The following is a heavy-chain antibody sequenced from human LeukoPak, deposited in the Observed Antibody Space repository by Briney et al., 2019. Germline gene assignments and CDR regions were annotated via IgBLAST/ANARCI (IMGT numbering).Heavy chain of an antibody. J-gene: IGHJ4*02. CDR2: INHSEST. Sequence: SETLSLTCAVYGGSFSGYYWSWIRQPPGKGLEWIGEINHSESTNYNPSLKSRVTISVDTSKNQFSLKLSSVTAADTAVYYCARGKITYYDYVWGSYRYTGFDYWGQGTLVTVSS. CDR3: ARGKITYYDYVWGSYRYTGFDY. D-gene: IGHD3-16*02. V-gene: IGHV4-34*01. CDR1: GGSFSGYY.